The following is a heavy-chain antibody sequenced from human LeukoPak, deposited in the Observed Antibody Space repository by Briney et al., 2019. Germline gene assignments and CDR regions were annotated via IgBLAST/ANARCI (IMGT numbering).Heavy chain of an antibody. D-gene: IGHD3-3*01. V-gene: IGHV1-2*02. J-gene: IGHJ5*02. CDR3: ARARTYDFWSGYQNSNWFDP. CDR2: INPNSGGT. Sequence: ASVKVSCKASGYTFTGYYMHWVRQAPGQGLEWMGWINPNSGGTNYAQKFQGRVTMTRDTSISTAYMELSRLRSDDTAVYYCARARTYDFWSGYQNSNWFDPWGQGTLVTVSS. CDR1: GYTFTGYY.